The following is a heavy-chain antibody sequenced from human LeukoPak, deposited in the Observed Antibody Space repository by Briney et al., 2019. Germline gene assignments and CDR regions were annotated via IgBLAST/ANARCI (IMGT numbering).Heavy chain of an antibody. CDR1: GYTFTGYY. Sequence: ASVKVSCKASGYTFTGYYMHWVRQAPGQGLEWMGWINPNSGSTTYAQKFQGRVTMTRDTSTSTVYMELSSLRSEDTAVYYCARSYGYDLYTDLGFDYWGQGTLVTVSS. D-gene: IGHD5-12*01. V-gene: IGHV1-2*02. CDR3: ARSYGYDLYTDLGFDY. J-gene: IGHJ4*02. CDR2: INPNSGST.